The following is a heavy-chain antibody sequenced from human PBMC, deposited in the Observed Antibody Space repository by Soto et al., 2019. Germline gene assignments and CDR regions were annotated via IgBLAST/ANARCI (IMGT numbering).Heavy chain of an antibody. Sequence: GGSLRLSCAASGFTFSRYAMHWVRQAPGKGLEWVAVISYDGSNKYYADSVKGRFTISRDNSKNTLYLQMSSLRAEDTALYYCVFHDVLTGYDHWGQGTLVTVAS. CDR2: ISYDGSNK. J-gene: IGHJ5*02. CDR3: VFHDVLTGYDH. CDR1: GFTFSRYA. V-gene: IGHV3-30-3*01. D-gene: IGHD3-9*01.